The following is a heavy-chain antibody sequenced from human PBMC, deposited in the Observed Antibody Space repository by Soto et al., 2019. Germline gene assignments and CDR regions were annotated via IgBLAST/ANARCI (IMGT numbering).Heavy chain of an antibody. J-gene: IGHJ5*02. Sequence: GASVKVSCKASGYTFTSYGISWVRQAPGQGLEWMGWISAYNGNTNYAQKLRGRVTMTTDTSTSTAYMELRSLRSDDTAVYYCARDPSFNYYDSSGYWPQPNWFDPWGQGTLVTVSS. V-gene: IGHV1-18*01. CDR2: ISAYNGNT. CDR1: GYTFTSYG. D-gene: IGHD3-22*01. CDR3: ARDPSFNYYDSSGYWPQPNWFDP.